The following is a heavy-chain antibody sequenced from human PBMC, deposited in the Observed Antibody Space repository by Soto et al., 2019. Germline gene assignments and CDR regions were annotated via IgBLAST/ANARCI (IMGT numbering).Heavy chain of an antibody. V-gene: IGHV1-18*01. Sequence: ASVKVSCKASGYTFTSYGISWVRQAPGQGLEWMSWISAYNGDTNYAQKVQGRVTTTTDTSTSTAFMELRSLRFDDTAVYYCVRDPDGHIDFDYWGQGTLVTVSS. J-gene: IGHJ4*02. CDR1: GYTFTSYG. CDR3: VRDPDGHIDFDY. CDR2: ISAYNGDT.